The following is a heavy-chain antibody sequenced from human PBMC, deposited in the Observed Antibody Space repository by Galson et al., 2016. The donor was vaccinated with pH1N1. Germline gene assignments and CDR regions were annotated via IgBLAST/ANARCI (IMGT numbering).Heavy chain of an antibody. J-gene: IGHJ4*02. Sequence: SLRLSCAASGFTFSSYWMSWVRQAPGKGLEWVANIKQDGSEKYYVDSVKGRFTISRDNSKNTLYLQMNSLRAEDTAVYYCAKDRGRQYFDWLSLDSWGQGTLVTVSS. CDR3: AKDRGRQYFDWLSLDS. CDR2: IKQDGSEK. CDR1: GFTFSSYW. D-gene: IGHD3-9*01. V-gene: IGHV3-7*03.